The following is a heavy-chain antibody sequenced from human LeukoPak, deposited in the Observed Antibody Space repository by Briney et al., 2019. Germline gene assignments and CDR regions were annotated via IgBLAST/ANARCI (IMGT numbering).Heavy chain of an antibody. J-gene: IGHJ4*02. CDR2: IYYSGYT. CDR1: GGSISSYY. D-gene: IGHD6-13*01. CDR3: ARSRRSWSTFDN. V-gene: IGHV4-59*01. Sequence: SETLSLTCTVSGGSISSYYWSWIRQPPGKGLEWIGDIYYSGYTNYNPSLKSRVTISVDTSKNQFSLKLRSVTAADTAVYYCARSRRSWSTFDNWGQGTLVTVSS.